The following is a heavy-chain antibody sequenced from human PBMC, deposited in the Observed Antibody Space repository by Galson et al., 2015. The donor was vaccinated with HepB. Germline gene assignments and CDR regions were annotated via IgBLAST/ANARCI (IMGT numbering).Heavy chain of an antibody. CDR2: MNPNSDNT. CDR1: GYTFTSYD. V-gene: IGHV1-8*01. D-gene: IGHD2-15*01. J-gene: IGHJ6*03. CDR3: ATPLYCSYVSGSYYYYFYMDV. Sequence: QSGAEVKKPGESLKISCKASGYTFTSYDINWVRQATGQGLVWMGRMNPNSDNTGYAQKYQGRDTMTRNTSISTAYMELSSLRSEGTAVYYCATPLYCSYVSGSYYYYFYMDVWGKGTTVTVSS.